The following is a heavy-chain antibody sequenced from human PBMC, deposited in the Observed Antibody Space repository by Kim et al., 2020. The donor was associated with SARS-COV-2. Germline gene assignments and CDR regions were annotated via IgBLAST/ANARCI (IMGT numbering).Heavy chain of an antibody. V-gene: IGHV4-34*01. CDR3: ARRGSYYGYYFDY. Sequence: SETLSLTCAVYGGSFSGYYWSWIRQPPGKGLEWIGEINHSGSTKYNPSLKSRVTISVDTSKNQFSLKLSSVTAADTAVYYCARRGSYYGYYFDYWGQGTLVTVSS. CDR1: GGSFSGYY. D-gene: IGHD1-26*01. CDR2: INHSGST. J-gene: IGHJ4*02.